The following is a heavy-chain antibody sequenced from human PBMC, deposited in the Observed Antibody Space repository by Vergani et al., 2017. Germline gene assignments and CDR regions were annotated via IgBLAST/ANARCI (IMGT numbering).Heavy chain of an antibody. Sequence: QVQLVQSGAEVKKPGSSVKVSCKASGGTFSSYAISWVRQAPGQGLEWMGGIIPIFGTANYAQKFQGRVTITADKSTSTAYMELSSLRSEDTAVYYCASLGPYYYDSSGYSNWFDPWGQGTLVTVSS. CDR2: IIPIFGTA. CDR1: GGTFSSYA. J-gene: IGHJ5*02. V-gene: IGHV1-69*06. CDR3: ASLGPYYYDSSGYSNWFDP. D-gene: IGHD3-22*01.